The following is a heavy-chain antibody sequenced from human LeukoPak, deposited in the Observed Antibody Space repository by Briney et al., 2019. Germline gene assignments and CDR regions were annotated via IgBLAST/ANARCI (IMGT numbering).Heavy chain of an antibody. CDR2: IYHSGST. CDR3: ARDRSYQLLYYYYMDV. V-gene: IGHV4-38-2*02. CDR1: GYSISSGYY. D-gene: IGHD2-2*01. J-gene: IGHJ6*03. Sequence: PSEPLSLTCAVSGYSISSGYYWGWIRQPPGKGLEWIGSIYHSGSTYYNPSLKSRVTISVDASKNQFSLKLSSVTAADTAVYYCARDRSYQLLYYYYMDVWGKGTTVTVSS.